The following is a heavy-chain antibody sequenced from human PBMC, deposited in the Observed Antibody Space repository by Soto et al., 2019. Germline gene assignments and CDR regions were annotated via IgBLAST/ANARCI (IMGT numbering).Heavy chain of an antibody. D-gene: IGHD1-26*01. Sequence: QVQVVQSGAEVKKPGASVKVSCKASGYTFTTYYIHWVRQAPGQGLEWMGVINPIGGSRNYAPKCQGRVTMTRDTSTSTVYMELSSLRSEDTAVYYCARDRGRGGSYYIYFYGMDVWGQGTTVTVSS. J-gene: IGHJ6*02. CDR2: INPIGGSR. CDR3: ARDRGRGGSYYIYFYGMDV. V-gene: IGHV1-46*01. CDR1: GYTFTTYY.